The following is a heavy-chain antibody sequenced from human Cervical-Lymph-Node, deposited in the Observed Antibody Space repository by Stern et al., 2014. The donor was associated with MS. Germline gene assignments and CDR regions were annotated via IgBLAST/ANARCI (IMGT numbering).Heavy chain of an antibody. D-gene: IGHD4-17*01. J-gene: IGHJ4*02. V-gene: IGHV4-31*03. CDR3: TTRFLDY. Sequence: QVQLQESGPGPVKPSQTLSLTCSVSGGSISSSGYYWSWVRQHPGKGLEWIGIIYYSGSSYYKSSLKSRVSISSDTSKNQFSLNLNSDYCARARGSVTTRFLDYWGQGILVTVSS. CDR1: GGSISSSGYY. CDR2: IYYSGSS.